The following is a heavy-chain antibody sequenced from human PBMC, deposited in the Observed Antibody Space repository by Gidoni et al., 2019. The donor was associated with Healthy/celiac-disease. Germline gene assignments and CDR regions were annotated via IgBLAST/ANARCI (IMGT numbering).Heavy chain of an antibody. CDR2: IYTSGST. Sequence: QMPLQEPGPGLAKPSEPLSTTCPGSGARMGSYYWSGIRQPAGKGLEWIGRIYTSGSTNYNPSLKSRVTMSVETSKNQFSLKLSSVTAADTAVYYCARGEKAVAGTGGRYFQHWGQGTLVTVSS. J-gene: IGHJ1*01. CDR3: ARGEKAVAGTGGRYFQH. CDR1: GARMGSYY. V-gene: IGHV4-4*07. D-gene: IGHD6-19*01.